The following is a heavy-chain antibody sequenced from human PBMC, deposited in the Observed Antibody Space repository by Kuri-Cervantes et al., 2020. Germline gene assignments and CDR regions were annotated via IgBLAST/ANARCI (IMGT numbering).Heavy chain of an antibody. D-gene: IGHD4-11*01. CDR1: GGSFSGYY. Sequence: SETLSLTCAVYGGSFSGYYWSWIRQPPGKGLEWIGEINHSGSTNYNPSLKSRVTISVDKSRNQFSLKLSSVTAADTAVYYCARDKCLDFDYTADWGQGTLVTVSS. CDR2: INHSGST. J-gene: IGHJ4*02. CDR3: ARDKCLDFDYTAD. V-gene: IGHV4-34*01.